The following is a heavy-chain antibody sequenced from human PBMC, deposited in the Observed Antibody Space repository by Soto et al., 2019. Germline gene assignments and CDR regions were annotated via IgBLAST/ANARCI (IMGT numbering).Heavy chain of an antibody. CDR1: GYTFTSYG. CDR2: ISAYNGNT. V-gene: IGHV1-18*01. CDR3: ARDGFWYYFDY. Sequence: ASVKVSCKASGYTFTSYGISWVRQAPGQGLEWMGWISAYNGNTNYAQKLQGRVTITTDTSTSTANMEQRSLKSDDTAVYYCARDGFWYYFDYWGQGTLVTVSS. J-gene: IGHJ4*02. D-gene: IGHD2-8*02.